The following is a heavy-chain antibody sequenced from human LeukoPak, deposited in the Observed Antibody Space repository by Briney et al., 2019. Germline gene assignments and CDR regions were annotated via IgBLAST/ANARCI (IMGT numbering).Heavy chain of an antibody. Sequence: SETLSLTCAVYGGSFSGYYWSWIRQPPGKGLEWIGEINHSGSTNYNPSLESRVTISVDTSKNQFSLKLSSVTAADTAVYYCARGRCSGGSCYFRSEAFDYWGQGTLVTVSS. D-gene: IGHD2-15*01. J-gene: IGHJ4*02. V-gene: IGHV4-34*01. CDR1: GGSFSGYY. CDR3: ARGRCSGGSCYFRSEAFDY. CDR2: INHSGST.